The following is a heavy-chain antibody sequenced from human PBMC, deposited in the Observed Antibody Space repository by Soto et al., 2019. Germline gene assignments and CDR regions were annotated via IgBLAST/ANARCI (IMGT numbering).Heavy chain of an antibody. Sequence: EVQLVESGGGSVQPGGSLRLSCAASGFTFSSYWMHWVRQGPGKGLVWVSRINSDGRSTSYADSVKGRFTISRDNAKNTLYLQMNSLRAEDTAVYYCARSSNWYSYDAFDIWGQGTMVTVSS. CDR3: ARSSNWYSYDAFDI. D-gene: IGHD6-13*01. J-gene: IGHJ3*02. CDR1: GFTFSSYW. CDR2: INSDGRST. V-gene: IGHV3-74*01.